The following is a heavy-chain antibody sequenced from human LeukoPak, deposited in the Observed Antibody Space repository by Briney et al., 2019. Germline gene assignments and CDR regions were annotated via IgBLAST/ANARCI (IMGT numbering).Heavy chain of an antibody. V-gene: IGHV4-59*08. CDR3: ARQKYYYDSSGYYYGGYFDL. CDR2: IYYSGST. J-gene: IGHJ2*01. D-gene: IGHD3-22*01. Sequence: SETLSLTCTVSGGSISSYYWSWIRQPPGKGLEWIGYIYYSGSTNYNPSLKSRVTISVDTSKNQLSLKLSSVTAADTAVYYCARQKYYYDSSGYYYGGYFDLWGRGTLVTVSS. CDR1: GGSISSYY.